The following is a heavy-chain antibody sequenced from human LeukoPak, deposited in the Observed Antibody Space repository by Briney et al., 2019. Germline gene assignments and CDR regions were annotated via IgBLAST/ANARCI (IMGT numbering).Heavy chain of an antibody. J-gene: IGHJ6*02. V-gene: IGHV4-4*07. CDR3: ARGGYYGMDV. Sequence: SETLSLTCTVSGGSISSYYWSWIRQPAGKGLEWIGRIYTSGSTNYNPSLKSRVTMSVDTSKNQFSLKLTSVTAADTAVYFCARGGYYGMDVWGQATTVTVSS. CDR2: IYTSGST. CDR1: GGSISSYY.